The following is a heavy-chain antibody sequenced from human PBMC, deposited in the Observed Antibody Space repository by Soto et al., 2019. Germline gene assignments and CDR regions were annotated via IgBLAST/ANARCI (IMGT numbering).Heavy chain of an antibody. D-gene: IGHD5-18*01. CDR3: ARDVGIHDAFDI. Sequence: QVRLHESGPGLVKPSATLSLTCTVSSDSFNDYYWSWIRQPPGKGLEWIGSSYHPRNTNYNPSLDSRVSISVDTAKIQFSLSLSSVTAADTAVYYCARDVGIHDAFDIWGQGTLVTVSS. CDR1: SDSFNDYY. CDR2: SYHPRNT. J-gene: IGHJ3*02. V-gene: IGHV4-59*13.